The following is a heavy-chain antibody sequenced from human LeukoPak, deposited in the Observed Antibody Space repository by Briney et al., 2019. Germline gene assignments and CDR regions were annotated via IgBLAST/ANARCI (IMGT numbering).Heavy chain of an antibody. CDR1: GGSFSGYY. Sequence: SETLSLTCAVSGGSFSGYYWSWIRQPPGKELEWIGEINHSGSTNYNPALKSRVTISVDTSKNQFSLKLSSATAADTAVYYCARFSSGFYGSGSYSAAGMDVWGQGTTVTVSS. D-gene: IGHD3-10*01. V-gene: IGHV4-34*01. CDR3: ARFSSGFYGSGSYSAAGMDV. J-gene: IGHJ6*02. CDR2: INHSGST.